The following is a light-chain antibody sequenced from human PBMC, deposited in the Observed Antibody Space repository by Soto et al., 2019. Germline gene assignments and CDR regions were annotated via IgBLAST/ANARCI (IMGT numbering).Light chain of an antibody. CDR1: QSVSSNY. J-gene: IGKJ1*01. CDR3: QQYGGSPRT. V-gene: IGKV3-20*01. CDR2: GAS. Sequence: EIVLTQSPGTLSLSPGERATLSCTASQSVSSNYLAWYQQKPGQAPRLLIYGASSRATGIPDRVSGSGSGRDFTVTISRLEPEDFAVYYCQQYGGSPRTFGQGAKVEIK.